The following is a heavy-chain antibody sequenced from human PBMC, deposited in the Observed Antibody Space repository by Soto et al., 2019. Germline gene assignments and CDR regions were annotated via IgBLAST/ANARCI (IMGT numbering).Heavy chain of an antibody. CDR2: INPSGGST. D-gene: IGHD2-2*01. V-gene: IGHV1-46*01. CDR1: GYTFTSYY. J-gene: IGHJ6*02. Sequence: QVQLVQSGAEVKKPGASVKVSCKASGYTFTSYYMHWVRQAPGQGLEWMGIINPSGGSTSYAQKFQGRGTMTRDTSTSTVYMELSSLRSEDTAVYYCATPRYQLLRSGYGMDVWGQGTTVTVSS. CDR3: ATPRYQLLRSGYGMDV.